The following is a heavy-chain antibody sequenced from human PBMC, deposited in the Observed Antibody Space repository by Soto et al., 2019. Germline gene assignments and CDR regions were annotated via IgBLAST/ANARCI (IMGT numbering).Heavy chain of an antibody. Sequence: QVQMVESGGGVVQPGRSLRLSCAASGFSFSSYGMHWVRQAPGKGLDWVAVISYDGSSEYLTDSVRGRFTISKDNSKKTLYLQMNSLTTDDTGVYYCAKGRDAYNSGGMDVWGQGTTVTVSS. CDR1: GFSFSSYG. V-gene: IGHV3-30*18. J-gene: IGHJ6*02. CDR3: AKGRDAYNSGGMDV. D-gene: IGHD1-1*01. CDR2: ISYDGSSE.